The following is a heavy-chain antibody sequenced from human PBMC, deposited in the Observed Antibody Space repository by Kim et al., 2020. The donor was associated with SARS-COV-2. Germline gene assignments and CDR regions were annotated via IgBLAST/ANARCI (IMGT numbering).Heavy chain of an antibody. D-gene: IGHD6-13*01. Sequence: SVKGRFTISRDNAKNSLYLQMNSLRDEDTAVYYCARDRFIAAAGYDAFDIWGQGTMVTVSS. J-gene: IGHJ3*02. V-gene: IGHV3-48*02. CDR3: ARDRFIAAAGYDAFDI.